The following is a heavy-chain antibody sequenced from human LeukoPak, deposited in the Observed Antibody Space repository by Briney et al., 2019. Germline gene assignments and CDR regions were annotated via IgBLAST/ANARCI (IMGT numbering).Heavy chain of an antibody. CDR1: GFTFSSYS. CDR3: AREGSSAAGTWGWFDP. CDR2: IYYSGST. J-gene: IGHJ5*02. Sequence: LRLSCAASGFTFSSYSMNWIRQHPGKGLEWIGYIYYSGSTYYNPSLKSRVTISVDTSKNQFSLKLSSVTAADTAVYYCAREGSSAAGTWGWFDPWGQGTLVTVSS. D-gene: IGHD6-13*01. V-gene: IGHV4-31*02.